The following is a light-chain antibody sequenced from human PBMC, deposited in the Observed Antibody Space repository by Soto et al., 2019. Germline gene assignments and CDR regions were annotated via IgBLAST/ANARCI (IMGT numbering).Light chain of an antibody. Sequence: EIVLTQSPDTLSLSPGERATISCLASQNVSSYLAWYQQKPGQAPRLLIYDASNRATGIPARFSGSGSGTDFTLTISSLEPEDFAVYYCQQRSNWPPTWTFGQGTKVDIK. CDR1: QNVSSY. V-gene: IGKV3-11*01. CDR2: DAS. CDR3: QQRSNWPPTWT. J-gene: IGKJ1*01.